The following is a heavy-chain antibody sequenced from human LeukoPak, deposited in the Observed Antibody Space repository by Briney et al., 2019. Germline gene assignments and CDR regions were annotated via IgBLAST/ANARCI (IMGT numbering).Heavy chain of an antibody. D-gene: IGHD3-16*01. CDR2: ISGSGDTT. CDR3: ATRGTMFDY. Sequence: GGSLRLSCAASGFTFSSYAISWVRQAPDKVLEWVSAISGSGDTTYYADSVKGRLTISRDNSKNTLYLQMNSLRAEDTAVYYCATRGTMFDYWGQGTLVTVSS. V-gene: IGHV3-23*01. CDR1: GFTFSSYA. J-gene: IGHJ4*02.